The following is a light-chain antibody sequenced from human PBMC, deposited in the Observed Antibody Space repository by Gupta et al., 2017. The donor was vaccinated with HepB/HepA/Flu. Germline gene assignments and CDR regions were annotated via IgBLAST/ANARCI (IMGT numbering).Light chain of an antibody. V-gene: IGKV3-11*01. J-gene: IGKJ1*01. CDR2: DAS. Sequence: EVVLTQSPAILSLSPGDRATRSCRASQSVMRFLAWYQQKPGQAPRLLIYDASNRANGIPDRFSGSGSGTDFTLTSSSRETEDFAVYYGQDGGTPWTFGQGTKVEIK. CDR1: QSVMRF. CDR3: QDGGTPWT.